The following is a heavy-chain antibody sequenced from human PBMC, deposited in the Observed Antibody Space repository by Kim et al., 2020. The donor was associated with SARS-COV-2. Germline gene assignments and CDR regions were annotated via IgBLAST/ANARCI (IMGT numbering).Heavy chain of an antibody. CDR1: GGSISNYY. CDR3: AATSGTGRSSDDYYGMDV. CDR2: MHLNDIT. Sequence: SETLSLTCTVSGGSISNYYWNWIRQTPGKGLEWIGYMHLNDITNYNPSLRSRVTISIDTSKSQFSLRLSSVTAADTAVYYCAATSGTGRSSDDYYGMDVWGQGTTVTVSS. J-gene: IGHJ6*02. V-gene: IGHV4-4*08. D-gene: IGHD3-22*01.